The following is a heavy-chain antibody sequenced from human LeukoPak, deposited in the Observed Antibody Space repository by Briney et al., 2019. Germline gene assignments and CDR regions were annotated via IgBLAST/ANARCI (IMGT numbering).Heavy chain of an antibody. D-gene: IGHD2-2*01. V-gene: IGHV3-23*01. CDR3: ARSIVVVPGTFDY. CDR2: ITASGGNT. Sequence: SGGSLRLSCAASGFTFSSYAMGWVRQAPGKGLEWVSAITASGGNTYYADSVKGRFTISRDNAKNSLYLQMNSLRAEDTAVYYCARSIVVVPGTFDYWGQGTLVTVSS. CDR1: GFTFSSYA. J-gene: IGHJ4*02.